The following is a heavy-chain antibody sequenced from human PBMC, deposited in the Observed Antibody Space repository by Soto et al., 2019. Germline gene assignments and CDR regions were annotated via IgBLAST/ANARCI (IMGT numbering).Heavy chain of an antibody. J-gene: IGHJ5*02. V-gene: IGHV3-23*01. D-gene: IGHD4-17*01. CDR3: AKDAISGDGIWLMDS. CDR1: RFTFRNYA. Sequence: EGSLRLSCAASRFTFRNYAMTWARKAPGKGLEWVSSLLRSGSSAYYADSVRGRFCISSDTSANSLYLQMDNLRAEDTAIYYCAKDAISGDGIWLMDSWGQGTVVTVSS. CDR2: LLRSGSSA.